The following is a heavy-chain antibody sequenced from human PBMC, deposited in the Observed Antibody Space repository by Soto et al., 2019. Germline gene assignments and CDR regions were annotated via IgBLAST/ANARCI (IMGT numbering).Heavy chain of an antibody. CDR3: AKDPGDGYWCYGLDV. CDR1: GFTFSTYA. CDR2: ISSVGTST. J-gene: IGHJ6*02. Sequence: EEQLLESGGGLVQPGGSLRLSCAASGFTFSTYAMNWVRQAPGKGLEWVSVISSVGTSTYYADSVKGRFTISRDNSKNTLSLQMNSLRAEDTAVYYCAKDPGDGYWCYGLDVWGQGTTVTVS. V-gene: IGHV3-23*01. D-gene: IGHD2-8*02.